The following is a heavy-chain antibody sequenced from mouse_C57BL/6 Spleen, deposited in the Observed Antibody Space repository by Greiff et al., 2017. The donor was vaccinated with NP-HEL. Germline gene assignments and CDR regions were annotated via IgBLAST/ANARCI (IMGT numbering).Heavy chain of an antibody. CDR1: GYTFTSYW. CDR2: IHPNSGST. V-gene: IGHV1-64*01. J-gene: IGHJ2*01. CDR3: AMMDYYGSSPFDY. Sequence: VQLQQSGAELVKPGASVKLSCKASGYTFTSYWMHWVKQRPGQGLEWIGMIHPNSGSTNYNEKFKSKATLTVDKSSSTAYMQLSSLTSEDSAVYYCAMMDYYGSSPFDYWGQGTTLTVSS. D-gene: IGHD1-1*01.